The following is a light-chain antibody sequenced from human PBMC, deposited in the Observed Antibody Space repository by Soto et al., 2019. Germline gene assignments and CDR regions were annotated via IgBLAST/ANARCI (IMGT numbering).Light chain of an antibody. CDR2: GAS. V-gene: IGKV3-20*01. Sequence: IGLTQSPGTLSLSPGERATPSLRASQSVSSNFLAWYRQKPGQAPRLLIYGASNRATGIPDRFSGSGSGTDFTLTISRLEPEDFAVYYCQQYGDSPRTFGQGTKVDIK. CDR3: QQYGDSPRT. CDR1: QSVSSNF. J-gene: IGKJ1*01.